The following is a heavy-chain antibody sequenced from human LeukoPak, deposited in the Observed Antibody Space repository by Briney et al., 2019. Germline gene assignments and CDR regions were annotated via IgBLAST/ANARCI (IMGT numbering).Heavy chain of an antibody. D-gene: IGHD1-26*01. V-gene: IGHV3-15*01. Sequence: GGSLRLSCVASRFVFSQAWMSWVRQAPGKGLEWVGRIKSESDGGTTDYAAPVKGRFTISRGDSKNTLFLQMNSLQTEDTAVYYCTTSGWFDHWGQGTLVTVSS. J-gene: IGHJ5*02. CDR2: IKSESDGGTT. CDR3: TTSGWFDH. CDR1: RFVFSQAW.